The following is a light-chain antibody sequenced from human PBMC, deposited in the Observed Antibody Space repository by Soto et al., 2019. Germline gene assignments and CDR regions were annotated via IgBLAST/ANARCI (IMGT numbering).Light chain of an antibody. V-gene: IGKV1-39*01. CDR3: QQSLTIPYT. CDR1: QTISNH. CDR2: AAS. J-gene: IGKJ2*01. Sequence: DIQMTQSPSSLSASVGDRVTITCRASQTISNHLNWYQQKPGKAPKLLIYAASTLQSGVPSRFSGSGSGTDFTLTISSLQPEDFATYYCQQSLTIPYTFGQGTKLEIK.